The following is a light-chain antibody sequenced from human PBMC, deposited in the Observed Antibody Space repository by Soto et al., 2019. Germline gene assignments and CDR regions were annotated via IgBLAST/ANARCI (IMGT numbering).Light chain of an antibody. V-gene: IGKV3-11*01. CDR3: QQYNNWPKT. Sequence: EIVLTQSPATLSLSPGERATLSCRASQTVSSYLLWYQQKPCQAPRLLIYDASNRASGTPARFSGSGSETDFTLTISSLQSEDFAVYYCQQYNNWPKTVGQGTKGDIK. J-gene: IGKJ1*01. CDR2: DAS. CDR1: QTVSSY.